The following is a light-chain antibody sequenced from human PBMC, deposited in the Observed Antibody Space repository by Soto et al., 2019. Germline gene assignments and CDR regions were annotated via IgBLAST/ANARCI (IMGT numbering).Light chain of an antibody. Sequence: QSALTQPASVSGSAGQSITISCSGTMRDVGAYNLVSWYQQHPGTAPKLIIYEVRNRPSGISSRFSGSRSGNTASLTISGLQSEDEGDYYCCSNAGSSTYVFGTGTKLTVL. CDR3: CSNAGSSTYV. V-gene: IGLV2-23*02. J-gene: IGLJ1*01. CDR2: EVR. CDR1: MRDVGAYNL.